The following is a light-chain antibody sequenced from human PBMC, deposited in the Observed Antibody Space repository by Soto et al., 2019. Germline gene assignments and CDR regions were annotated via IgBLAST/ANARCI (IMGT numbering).Light chain of an antibody. CDR2: MAS. V-gene: IGKV1-5*03. Sequence: DSQMTQSPSTLSASVGDRVTITCRASHSISSWLAWYQQKPGKAPKLLIYMASTLQSGVPSRFSGSGSGTEFTLTIRSLQPDDFATYYCQRYNSYGTFGPGTKVEIK. CDR3: QRYNSYGT. J-gene: IGKJ1*01. CDR1: HSISSW.